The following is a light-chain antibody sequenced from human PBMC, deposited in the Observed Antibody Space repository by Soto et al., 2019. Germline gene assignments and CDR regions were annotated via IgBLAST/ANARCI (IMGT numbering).Light chain of an antibody. Sequence: QSVFTQPPSVSAAPGQKVTISCFGSSSNIGNNYVSWYQQLPGTAPKLLIYDNNKRPSGIPDRFSGSKSGTSATLGITGLQTGDEADYYCGTWDSSLSANWVFGGGTKLTVL. V-gene: IGLV1-51*01. J-gene: IGLJ3*02. CDR3: GTWDSSLSANWV. CDR2: DNN. CDR1: SSNIGNNY.